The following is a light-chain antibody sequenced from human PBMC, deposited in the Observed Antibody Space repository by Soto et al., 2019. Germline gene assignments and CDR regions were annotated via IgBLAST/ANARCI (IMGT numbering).Light chain of an antibody. CDR2: EVS. CDR3: METTHAPPIT. J-gene: IGKJ5*01. V-gene: IGKV2D-29*01. CDR1: RSLLHSNGNTY. Sequence: DVMMTQTPLSLSVTPGQPASISCKSSRSLLHSNGNTYLYWYLQKPGQPPQLLIYEVSNRFSGVSDRFSGSGSGTDFTLKISRVEAEDVGMYHCMETTHAPPITVGQGTRLEIK.